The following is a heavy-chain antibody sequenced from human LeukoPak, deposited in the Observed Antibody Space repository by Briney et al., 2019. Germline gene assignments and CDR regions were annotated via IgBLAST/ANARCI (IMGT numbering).Heavy chain of an antibody. Sequence: ASVKVSCKASGYTFTSYDINWVRQATGQGLEWMGWMNPNSGNTGYAQKFQGRVTITRNTSISTAYMELSSLRSEDTAVYYCARGSQWLAYFDYWGQGTLVTVSS. CDR3: ARGSQWLAYFDY. CDR1: GYTFTSYD. V-gene: IGHV1-8*03. J-gene: IGHJ4*02. D-gene: IGHD6-19*01. CDR2: MNPNSGNT.